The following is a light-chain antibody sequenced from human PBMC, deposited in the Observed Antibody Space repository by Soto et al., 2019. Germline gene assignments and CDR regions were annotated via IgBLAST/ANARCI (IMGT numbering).Light chain of an antibody. CDR3: SSYTSSNTLV. CDR1: SSDIGDYNY. V-gene: IGLV2-14*01. Sequence: QSVLTQPASVSGSPGQSITISCTGTSSDIGDYNYVSWYQQHPGKAPKLMIYDFINRPSGVSNRFSGSKSGNTASLTISGLQAEDEADYYCSSYTSSNTLVFGGGTKLTVL. CDR2: DFI. J-gene: IGLJ2*01.